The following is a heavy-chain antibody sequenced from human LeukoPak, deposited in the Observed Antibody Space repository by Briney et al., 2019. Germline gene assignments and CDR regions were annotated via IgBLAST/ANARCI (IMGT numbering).Heavy chain of an antibody. Sequence: PSETLSLTCTVSGDFISSYYWSWIRQPPGKGLEWIGYIYYSGSTNYSPSLKSRVTISVDTSKNQLSLKLSSVTAADTAVYYCARRLASVATAGYWFDPWGQGTLVTVSS. CDR2: IYYSGST. CDR1: GDFISSYY. J-gene: IGHJ5*02. D-gene: IGHD6-13*01. CDR3: ARRLASVATAGYWFDP. V-gene: IGHV4-59*01.